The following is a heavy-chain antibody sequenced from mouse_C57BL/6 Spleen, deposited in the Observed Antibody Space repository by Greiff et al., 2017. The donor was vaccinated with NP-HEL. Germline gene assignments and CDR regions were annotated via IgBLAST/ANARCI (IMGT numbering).Heavy chain of an antibody. V-gene: IGHV1-39*01. CDR1: GYSFTDYT. D-gene: IGHD1-1*01. J-gene: IGHJ2*01. Sequence: EVQLQQSGPELVKPGASVKISCKASGYSFTDYTMNWVKQSTGKSLEWIGVINPNYGTTSYNQKFKGTATLTVDHSSSTAYMQLNSLASEDSAVYYCAIGYYGSSPFDDWGKGTTLTVSS. CDR3: AIGYYGSSPFDD. CDR2: INPNYGTT.